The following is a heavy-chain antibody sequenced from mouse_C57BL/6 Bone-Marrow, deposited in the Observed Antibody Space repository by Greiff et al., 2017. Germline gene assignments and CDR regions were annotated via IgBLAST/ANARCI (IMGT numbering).Heavy chain of an antibody. Sequence: EVQGVESGGGLVQPGASLKLSCESNEYAFPSHDMSWVRKTPEKRLELVAAINSDGGSTYYPDTMERRFIISRDNTKKTLYLQMSSLRSEDTAVYYCARVLGPWFAYWGQGTLVTVSA. CDR1: EYAFPSHD. D-gene: IGHD4-1*01. V-gene: IGHV5-2*01. J-gene: IGHJ3*01. CDR2: INSDGGST. CDR3: ARVLGPWFAY.